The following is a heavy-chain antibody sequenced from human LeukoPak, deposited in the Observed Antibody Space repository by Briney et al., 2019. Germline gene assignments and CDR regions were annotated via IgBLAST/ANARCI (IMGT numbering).Heavy chain of an antibody. CDR1: GYTFTDYY. CDR3: ARDPRYGSGQTWFDP. J-gene: IGHJ5*02. D-gene: IGHD3-10*01. Sequence: GASVKVSCKASGYTFTDYYMHWVRQAPGQWLEWMGIINPSGGSTNYAQKLQDRVTMTRDTSTSTVYMELSSLRSEDTAVYYCARDPRYGSGQTWFDPWGQGTLVTVSS. V-gene: IGHV1-46*01. CDR2: INPSGGST.